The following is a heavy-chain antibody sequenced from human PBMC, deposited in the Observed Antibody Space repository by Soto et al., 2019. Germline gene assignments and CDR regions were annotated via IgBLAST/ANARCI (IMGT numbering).Heavy chain of an antibody. CDR3: ARVAYQSLDS. V-gene: IGHV5-51*01. Sequence: PGESLKISCKGSGYSFTSYWIGWVRQMPGKGLEWMGIIYPGDSDTRYSPSFQGQVSMTRDTSTSTVYMELSSLRSEDSAVYYCARVAYQSLDSWGQGTLVTVSS. CDR2: IYPGDSDT. CDR1: GYSFTSYW. J-gene: IGHJ4*02. D-gene: IGHD3-16*01.